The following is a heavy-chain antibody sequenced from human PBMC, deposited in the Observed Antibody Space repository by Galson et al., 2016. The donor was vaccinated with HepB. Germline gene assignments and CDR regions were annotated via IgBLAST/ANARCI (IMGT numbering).Heavy chain of an antibody. CDR1: GFTFSSYG. J-gene: IGHJ3*02. CDR2: IWYDGSNK. Sequence: SLRLSCAASGFTFSSYGMHWVRQAPGKGLEWVAVIWYDGSNKYYADYVKGRFTISRDNSKNTLYLQMNSLRAEDTAVYYCARDRMITLGGVMVDAFDIWGQGTRVTVPS. D-gene: IGHD3-16*01. V-gene: IGHV3-33*01. CDR3: ARDRMITLGGVMVDAFDI.